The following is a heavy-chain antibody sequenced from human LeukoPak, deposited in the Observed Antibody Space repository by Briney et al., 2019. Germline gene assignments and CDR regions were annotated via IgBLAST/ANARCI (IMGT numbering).Heavy chain of an antibody. Sequence: SETLSLTCTVSGGSISSYYWSWIRQPPGKGLEWIGYIYYSGSTNYNPSLKSRVTISVDTSKNQFSLKLSSVTAADTAVYHCARMRGSFYYFDYWGQGTLVTVSS. CDR2: IYYSGST. D-gene: IGHD1-26*01. J-gene: IGHJ4*02. V-gene: IGHV4-59*01. CDR3: ARMRGSFYYFDY. CDR1: GGSISSYY.